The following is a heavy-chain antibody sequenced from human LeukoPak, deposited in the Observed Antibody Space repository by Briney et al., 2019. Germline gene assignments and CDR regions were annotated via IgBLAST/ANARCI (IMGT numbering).Heavy chain of an antibody. V-gene: IGHV3-21*04. J-gene: IGHJ6*02. CDR3: ARDGGHSSSSLGYYGMDV. D-gene: IGHD6-6*01. CDR1: GFTFSSYS. CDR2: ISSSSSYI. Sequence: PGGSLRLSCAASGFTFSSYSMNWVRQAPGKGLEWVSSISSSSSYIYYADSVKGRFTISRDNAKNSLYLQMNSLRAEDTAVYYCARDGGHSSSSLGYYGMDVWGQGTTVTVSS.